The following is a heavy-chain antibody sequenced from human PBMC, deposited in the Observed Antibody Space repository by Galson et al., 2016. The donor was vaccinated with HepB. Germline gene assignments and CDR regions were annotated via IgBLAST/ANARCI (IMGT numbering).Heavy chain of an antibody. CDR2: ISATGSST. J-gene: IGHJ4*02. CDR1: GFTSSTYA. V-gene: IGHV3-23*01. D-gene: IGHD3-9*01. CDR3: ATSGPQLYFHWLNSFDY. Sequence: SLRLSCAASGFTSSTYAMSWVRQAPGKGLEWVSAISATGSSTYYADSVKGRLTISKDNSKNTLYLQMNGRRTEDTAIYYCATSGPQLYFHWLNSFDYWGQGTLVTVSS.